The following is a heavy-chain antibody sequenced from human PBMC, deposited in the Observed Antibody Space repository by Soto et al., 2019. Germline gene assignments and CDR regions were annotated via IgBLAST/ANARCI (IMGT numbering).Heavy chain of an antibody. V-gene: IGHV4-30-4*01. CDR1: GDSIGSGDYY. D-gene: IGHD6-13*01. J-gene: IGHJ6*02. CDR3: ARDGIARRGYGTDV. Sequence: SETLSLTCTVSGDSIGSGDYYWSWIRQPPGKGLEWIGYIYYSGSTYYNPSLKSRVTISVDTSKNQFSLKLSSVTAADTAVYYCARDGIARRGYGTDVWGQGPTVTVSS. CDR2: IYYSGST.